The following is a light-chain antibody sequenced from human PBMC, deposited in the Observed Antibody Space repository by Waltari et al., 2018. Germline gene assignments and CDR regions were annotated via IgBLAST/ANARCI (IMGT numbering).Light chain of an antibody. Sequence: DIRMTQSPSTLSASAGDRVIISCLASQSISKWLAWYQQKPGKAPKLLIYGASTLQSGVPSSFSGTGSGTDFTLTISSLQPDDFATYYCQQYNSYSLLTFGGVTKVEIK. V-gene: IGKV1-5*03. CDR3: QQYNSYSLLT. CDR1: QSISKW. J-gene: IGKJ4*01. CDR2: GAS.